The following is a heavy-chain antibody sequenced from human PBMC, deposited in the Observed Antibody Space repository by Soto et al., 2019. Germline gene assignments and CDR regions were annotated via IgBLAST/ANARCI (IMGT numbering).Heavy chain of an antibody. CDR2: IYYSGNT. J-gene: IGHJ6*02. Sequence: PSETLSLTCTVSGGSIRSGGYYWSWVRQNPRRGLEWIGNIYYSGNTYYNPSLKSRLTISVDTSKNQFSLNLSSLTAADTAVYYCARDRLMATAGTARHYFGLDVWGQGTTVTVS. V-gene: IGHV4-31*03. CDR1: GGSIRSGGYY. D-gene: IGHD5-18*01. CDR3: ARDRLMATAGTARHYFGLDV.